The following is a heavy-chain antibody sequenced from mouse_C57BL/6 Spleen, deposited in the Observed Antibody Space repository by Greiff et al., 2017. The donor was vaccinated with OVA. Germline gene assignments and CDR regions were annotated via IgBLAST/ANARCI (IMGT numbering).Heavy chain of an antibody. Sequence: EVQLQQSGPELVKPGASVKISCKASGYTFTDYYMNWVKQSPGKSLEWIGDINPNNGGTSYNQKFKGKATLTVDKSSSTAYMELRSLTSEDSAVYYCARGGTSYYFDYWGQGTTLTVSS. V-gene: IGHV1-26*01. CDR1: GYTFTDYY. D-gene: IGHD3-3*01. J-gene: IGHJ2*01. CDR3: ARGGTSYYFDY. CDR2: INPNNGGT.